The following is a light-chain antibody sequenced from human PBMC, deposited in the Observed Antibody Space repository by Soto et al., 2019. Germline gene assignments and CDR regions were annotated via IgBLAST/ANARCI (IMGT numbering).Light chain of an antibody. CDR2: DAS. CDR3: QQYNAYSRP. J-gene: IGKJ1*01. Sequence: EIQMTQSPSTLCASVGDRVTITCRASQSISDSLAWYQQKPGKAPDLLISDASSLERGVPSRFSGSGSGTEFTLTISSMQPDDFATYYCQQYNAYSRPFGRGTKVDIK. CDR1: QSISDS. V-gene: IGKV1-5*01.